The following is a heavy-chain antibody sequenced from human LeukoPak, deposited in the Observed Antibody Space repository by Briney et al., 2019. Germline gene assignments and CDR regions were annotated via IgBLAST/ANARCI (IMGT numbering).Heavy chain of an antibody. CDR2: ISSSGSTI. V-gene: IGHV3-11*01. CDR1: GFTFSDCY. J-gene: IGHJ6*03. D-gene: IGHD6-6*01. CDR3: ARLRSSSFCYYMDV. Sequence: PGGSLRLSCAASGFTFSDCYMSWIRQAPGKGLEWVSYISSSGSTIYYADSVKGRFTISRDNAKNSLYLQMNSLRAEDTAVYYCARLRSSSFCYYMDVWGKGTTVTVSS.